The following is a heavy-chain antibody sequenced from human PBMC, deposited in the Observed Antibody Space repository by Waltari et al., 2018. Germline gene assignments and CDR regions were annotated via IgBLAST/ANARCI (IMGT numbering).Heavy chain of an antibody. CDR1: GYTFTSYD. Sequence: QVQLVQSGAEVKKPGASVKVSCKASGYTFTSYDINWVRQATGQGLEWMGWMNPNRGNTGYAQKFQGRVTITRNTSISTAYMELSSLRSEDTAVYYCARLRRSKGGNWFDPWGQGTLVTVSS. CDR3: ARLRRSKGGNWFDP. D-gene: IGHD3-16*01. J-gene: IGHJ5*02. CDR2: MNPNRGNT. V-gene: IGHV1-8*03.